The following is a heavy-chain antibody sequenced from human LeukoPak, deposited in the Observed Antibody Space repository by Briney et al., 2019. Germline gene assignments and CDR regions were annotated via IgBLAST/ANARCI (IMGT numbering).Heavy chain of an antibody. CDR3: ARGGWTDIVVVPAATARDFDY. V-gene: IGHV4-34*01. Sequence: PSETLSLTCAVHGGSFSGYYWSWIRQPPGKGLEWIGEINHSGSTNYNLSLKSRVTISVDTSKSQFSLKLSSVTAADTAGYYCARGGWTDIVVVPAATARDFDYWGQGTLVTVSS. CDR2: INHSGST. CDR1: GGSFSGYY. J-gene: IGHJ4*02. D-gene: IGHD2-2*01.